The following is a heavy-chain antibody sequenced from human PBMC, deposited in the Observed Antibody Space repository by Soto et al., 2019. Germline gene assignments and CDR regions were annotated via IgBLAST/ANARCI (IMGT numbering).Heavy chain of an antibody. CDR1: GFTFGDYA. J-gene: IGHJ4*02. CDR2: IRSKAYGGTT. D-gene: IGHD3-10*01. CDR3: TTRILLWFGEPLDY. V-gene: IGHV3-49*03. Sequence: GGSLSLSCTASGFTFGDYAMSWFRQAPGKGLEWVGFIRSKAYGGTTEYAASVKGRFTISRDDSKSIAYLQMNSLKTEDTAVYYCTTRILLWFGEPLDYWGQGTLVTVSS.